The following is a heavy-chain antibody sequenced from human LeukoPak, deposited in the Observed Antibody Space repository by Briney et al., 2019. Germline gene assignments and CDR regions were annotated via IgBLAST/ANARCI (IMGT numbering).Heavy chain of an antibody. J-gene: IGHJ4*02. CDR2: ISDNGGST. CDR1: GFILRSHA. CDR3: VKDNEAGGSPFDR. D-gene: IGHD1-1*01. Sequence: GGSLRLSCAASGFILRSHAMHWVRQAPGKGLEYVSRISDNGGSTYYADSVKGRFTISRDNSKNTLYLQMSSLRAVDTAVYYCVKDNEAGGSPFDRWGQGTLVTVSS. V-gene: IGHV3-64D*06.